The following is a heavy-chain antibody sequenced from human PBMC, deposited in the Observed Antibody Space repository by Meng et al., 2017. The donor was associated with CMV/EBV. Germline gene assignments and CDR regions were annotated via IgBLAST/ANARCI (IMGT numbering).Heavy chain of an antibody. CDR3: ARGSRFLEWLLLGYFDY. CDR1: GGSISSSGYC. J-gene: IGHJ4*02. D-gene: IGHD3-3*01. V-gene: IGHV4-39*07. Sequence: GSLRLSCTVSGGSISSSGYCWGWIRHPPGRGLEGIGSIYYSGSTYYNPSLKSRVTISVDTSKNQFSLKLSAVTAADTAVYYCARGSRFLEWLLLGYFDYWGQGTLVTVSS. CDR2: IYYSGST.